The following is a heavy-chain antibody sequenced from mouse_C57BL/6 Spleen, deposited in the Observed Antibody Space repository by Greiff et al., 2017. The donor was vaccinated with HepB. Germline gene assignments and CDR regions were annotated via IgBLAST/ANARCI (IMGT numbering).Heavy chain of an antibody. CDR1: GYTFTSYW. J-gene: IGHJ2*01. V-gene: IGHV1-50*01. CDR3: ARGRRFDY. CDR2: IDPSDSYT. Sequence: QVQLQQPGAELVKPGASVKLSCKASGYTFTSYWMQWVKQRPGQGLEWIGEIDPSDSYTNYNQKFKGKATLTVDTSSSTAYMQLSSLTSEDSAVYYCARGRRFDYWGQGTTLTVSS.